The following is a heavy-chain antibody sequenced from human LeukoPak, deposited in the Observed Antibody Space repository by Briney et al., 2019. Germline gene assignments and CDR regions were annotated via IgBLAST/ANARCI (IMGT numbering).Heavy chain of an antibody. Sequence: GRSLRLSCAASGFTFSSYAMHWVRQAPGKGLEWVSVIYSGGSTYYADSVKGRFTISRDNSKNTLYLQMTSLRAEDTAVYYCAKREWEVLPYDYWGQGTLVTVSS. CDR1: GFTFSSYA. J-gene: IGHJ4*02. CDR2: IYSGGST. V-gene: IGHV3-23*03. CDR3: AKREWEVLPYDY. D-gene: IGHD1-26*01.